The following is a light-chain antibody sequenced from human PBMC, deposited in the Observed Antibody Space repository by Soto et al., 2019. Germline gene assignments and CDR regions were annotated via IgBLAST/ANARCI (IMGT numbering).Light chain of an antibody. J-gene: IGKJ5*01. V-gene: IGKV1-5*01. CDR3: QQYDSFSIT. Sequence: DIQMTQSPSTLSASVGDRVTITCRASQSISTWLAWYQQKSGRAPKLLIYDSSSLESGVPSRFSGSGSGTEFSLTISSLQPDDFATYYCQQYDSFSITLGQGTRME. CDR1: QSISTW. CDR2: DSS.